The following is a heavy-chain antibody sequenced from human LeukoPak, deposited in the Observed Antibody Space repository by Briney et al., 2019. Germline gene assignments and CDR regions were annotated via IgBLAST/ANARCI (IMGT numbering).Heavy chain of an antibody. CDR3: ARAHISGYYYTDV. V-gene: IGHV4-34*01. CDR1: GGSFSGYY. D-gene: IGHD2-21*01. CDR2: INHSGST. Sequence: PSETLSLTCAVYGGSFSGYYWSWIRQPPGKGLEWIGEINHSGSTNYNPSLKSRVTISVDTSKNQFSLKLSSVTAADTAVYYCARAHISGYYYTDVWGKGTTVTVSS. J-gene: IGHJ6*03.